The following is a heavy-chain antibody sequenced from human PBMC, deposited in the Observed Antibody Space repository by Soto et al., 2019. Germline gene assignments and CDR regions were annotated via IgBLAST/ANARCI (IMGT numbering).Heavy chain of an antibody. CDR2: INPNSGGT. J-gene: IGHJ3*02. Sequence: GASVKVSCKASGYTFTGYYMHWVRQAPGQGLEWMGWINPNSGGTNYAQKFQGRVTMTRDTSISTAYMELSRLRSDDTAVYYCARDPIVLMVYATDAFDIWGQGTMVTLS. CDR3: ARDPIVLMVYATDAFDI. V-gene: IGHV1-2*02. D-gene: IGHD2-8*01. CDR1: GYTFTGYY.